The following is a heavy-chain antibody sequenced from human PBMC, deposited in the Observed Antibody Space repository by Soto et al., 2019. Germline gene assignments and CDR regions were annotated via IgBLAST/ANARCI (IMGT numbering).Heavy chain of an antibody. D-gene: IGHD6-25*01. V-gene: IGHV4-59*04. Sequence: SETLSFTCTVSGGSISSYYWSWIRQPPGKGLEWIGYIYYSGSTYYNPSLKSRVTISVDTSKNQFSLKLSSVTAADTAVYYCGLSTAYYYYGMDVWGQGTTVTVSS. J-gene: IGHJ6*02. CDR2: IYYSGST. CDR1: GGSISSYY. CDR3: GLSTAYYYYGMDV.